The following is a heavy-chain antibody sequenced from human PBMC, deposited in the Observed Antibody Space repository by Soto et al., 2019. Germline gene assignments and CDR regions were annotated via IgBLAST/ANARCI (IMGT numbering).Heavy chain of an antibody. CDR1: GYTFTGYY. CDR2: INPNSGGT. J-gene: IGHJ6*02. CDR3: ASSLGIAAAGTSYYYYGMDV. Sequence: ASVKVSCKASGYTFTGYYMHWVRQAPGQGLEWMGWINPNSGGTNYAQKFQGWVTMTRDTSISTAYMELSRLRSDDTAVYYCASSLGIAAAGTSYYYYGMDVWGQGTTVTVSS. V-gene: IGHV1-2*04. D-gene: IGHD6-13*01.